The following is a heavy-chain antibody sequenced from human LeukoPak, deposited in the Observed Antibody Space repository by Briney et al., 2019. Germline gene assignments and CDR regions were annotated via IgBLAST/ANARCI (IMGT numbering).Heavy chain of an antibody. D-gene: IGHD4-17*01. CDR1: GFTFINYY. V-gene: IGHV3-11*01. CDR2: ISVSGSTI. CDR3: AGVNGDYPDY. Sequence: GGSLRPSFAASGFTFINYYMSWIRQAPGKGRGWVLYISVSGSTISHPACVKGRFTMSRASAKNPRILQLSTLRPEDSSAYYCAGVNGDYPDYWGQGTLVTVSS. J-gene: IGHJ4*02.